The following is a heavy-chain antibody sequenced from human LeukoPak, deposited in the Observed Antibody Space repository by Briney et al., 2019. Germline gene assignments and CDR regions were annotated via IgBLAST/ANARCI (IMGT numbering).Heavy chain of an antibody. Sequence: PGGSLRLSCAASGFTFSSYAMHWVRQAPGKGLEWVAVISYDGSNKYYADSVKGRFTTSRDNSKNTLYLQMNSLRAEDTAVYYCARHLDVWGQGTTVTVSS. CDR2: ISYDGSNK. V-gene: IGHV3-30-3*01. CDR3: ARHLDV. CDR1: GFTFSSYA. J-gene: IGHJ6*02. D-gene: IGHD3-3*02.